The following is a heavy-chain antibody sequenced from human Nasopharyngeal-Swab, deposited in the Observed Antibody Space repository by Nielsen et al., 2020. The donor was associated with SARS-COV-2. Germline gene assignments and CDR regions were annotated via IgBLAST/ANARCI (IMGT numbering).Heavy chain of an antibody. CDR2: IWYDGSNK. V-gene: IGHV3-33*01. J-gene: IGHJ4*02. Sequence: WIRQPPGEGLEWVAVIWYDGSNKYYADPVKGRFTISRDNSKNTLYLQMNSLRAEDTAVYYCARDKRGKAAAGPSSFDYWGQGTLVTVSS. D-gene: IGHD6-13*01. CDR3: ARDKRGKAAAGPSSFDY.